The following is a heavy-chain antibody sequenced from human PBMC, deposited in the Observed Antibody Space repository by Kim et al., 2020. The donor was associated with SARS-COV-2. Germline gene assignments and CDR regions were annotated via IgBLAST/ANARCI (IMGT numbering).Heavy chain of an antibody. V-gene: IGHV3-23*03. CDR3: AKDGGYRLWSDY. Sequence: GGSLRLSCAASGFTFSSYAMSWVRQAPGKGLEWVSVIYSGGSSTYYADSVKGRFTISRDNSNNTLYLQMNSLSAEDTAVYYCAKDGGYRLWSDYWGQGT. CDR2: IYSGGSST. CDR1: GFTFSSYA. J-gene: IGHJ4*02. D-gene: IGHD5-12*01.